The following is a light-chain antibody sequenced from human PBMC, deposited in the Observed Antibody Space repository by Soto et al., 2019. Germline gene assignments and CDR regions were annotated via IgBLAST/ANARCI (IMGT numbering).Light chain of an antibody. CDR3: QSYDISLGGLWV. Sequence: QSALTQPASVSGSPGQSITISCTGTSSDVGDYNYVSWYQQHPGKAPKLMIYEVSNRLSGVSNRFSGSKSGNTASLTISGLQAEDEGDYFCQSYDISLGGLWVFGGGTKLTVL. V-gene: IGLV2-14*01. CDR1: SSDVGDYNY. J-gene: IGLJ3*02. CDR2: EVS.